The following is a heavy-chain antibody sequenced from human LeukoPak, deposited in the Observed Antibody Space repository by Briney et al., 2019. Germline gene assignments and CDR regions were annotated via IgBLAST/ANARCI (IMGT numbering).Heavy chain of an antibody. CDR2: MNPNSGNT. Sequence: ASVKVSCKASGYTFTSYDINWVRQATGQGLEWMGWMNPNSGNTGYAQKFQGRVTITRNTSISTAYMELSSLRSEDTAVYYCARANYSGSYWYYYYYMDVWGKGTTVTVSS. CDR1: GYTFTSYD. V-gene: IGHV1-8*03. J-gene: IGHJ6*03. CDR3: ARANYSGSYWYYYYYMDV. D-gene: IGHD1-26*01.